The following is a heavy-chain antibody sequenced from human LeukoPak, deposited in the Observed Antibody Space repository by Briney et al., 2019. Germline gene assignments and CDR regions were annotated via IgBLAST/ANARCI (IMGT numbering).Heavy chain of an antibody. D-gene: IGHD1-26*01. Sequence: GGSLRLSCAASGFTFSSYSMNWVRQAPGKGLEWVANIKQDGSEKYYVDSVKGRFTISRDNAKNSLYLQMNSLRAEDTAVYYCARVHGAEVGYYYYYMDVWGKGTTVTVSS. J-gene: IGHJ6*03. CDR2: IKQDGSEK. CDR3: ARVHGAEVGYYYYYMDV. CDR1: GFTFSSYS. V-gene: IGHV3-7*01.